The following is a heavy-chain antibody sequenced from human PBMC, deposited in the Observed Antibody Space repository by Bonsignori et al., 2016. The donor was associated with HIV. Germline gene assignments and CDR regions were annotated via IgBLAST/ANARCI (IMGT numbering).Heavy chain of an antibody. Sequence: WIRQPPGKGLEWVAFIRYDGSNKYYADSVKGRFTISRDISKNTLYLQMNSLRAEDTAVYYCAKGHDRYCSSTSCYTFDYWGQGTLVTVSS. CDR2: IRYDGSNK. V-gene: IGHV3-30*02. D-gene: IGHD2-2*02. CDR3: AKGHDRYCSSTSCYTFDY. J-gene: IGHJ4*02.